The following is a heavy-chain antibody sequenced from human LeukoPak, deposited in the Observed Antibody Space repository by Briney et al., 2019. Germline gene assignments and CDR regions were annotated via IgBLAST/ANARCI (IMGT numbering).Heavy chain of an antibody. D-gene: IGHD3-10*01. Sequence: PGGSLRLSCAASGFTLSSYAMSWVRQAPGKGLEWVSAISGSGGSTYYADSVKGRFTISRDNSKNTLYLQMNSLRAEDTAVYYCAKITMVRGTPYYFDYWGQGTLVTVSS. CDR1: GFTLSSYA. CDR2: ISGSGGST. J-gene: IGHJ4*02. CDR3: AKITMVRGTPYYFDY. V-gene: IGHV3-23*01.